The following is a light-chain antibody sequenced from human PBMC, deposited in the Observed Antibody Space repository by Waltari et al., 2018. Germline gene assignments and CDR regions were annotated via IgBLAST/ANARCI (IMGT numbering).Light chain of an antibody. V-gene: IGLV2-14*01. CDR3: SSYTSDSTWV. J-gene: IGLJ3*02. Sequence: QSALTQPASVSGSPGQSITISCTGTSSDIGGYRYVSWYQHHLGEAPKLMIYEVTNRPSGISDRFSGSKSGNTASLTISGLQMEDEADYYCSSYTSDSTWVFGGGTKLTVL. CDR1: SSDIGGYRY. CDR2: EVT.